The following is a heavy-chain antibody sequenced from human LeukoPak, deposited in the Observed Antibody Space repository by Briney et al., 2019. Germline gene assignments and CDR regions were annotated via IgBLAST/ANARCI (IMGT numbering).Heavy chain of an antibody. CDR2: VSYNITRT. CDR1: GFTFSSYA. Sequence: AGSLTLSCAASGFTFSSYAMTWVRQAPGKGLEWISAVSYNITRTFYADSVKGRFAISRDNSRNTLFLQMNSLRADDTAVYYCARPGCGGNCYYRMDVWGKGTTVTVSS. D-gene: IGHD2-21*01. J-gene: IGHJ6*04. CDR3: ARPGCGGNCYYRMDV. V-gene: IGHV3-23*01.